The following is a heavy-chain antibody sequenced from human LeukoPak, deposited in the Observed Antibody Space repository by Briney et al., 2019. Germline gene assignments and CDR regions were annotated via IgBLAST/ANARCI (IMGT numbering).Heavy chain of an antibody. CDR1: GYTLTELS. V-gene: IGHV1-24*01. CDR2: FDPEDGET. Sequence: ASVKVSCKVSGYTLTELSMHWVRQAPGKGREWMGGFDPEDGETIYAQKFQGRVTMTEDTSTDTAYMELSSLRSEDTAVYYCATIPSPGRYPDYWGQGTLVNVSS. D-gene: IGHD3-10*01. J-gene: IGHJ4*02. CDR3: ATIPSPGRYPDY.